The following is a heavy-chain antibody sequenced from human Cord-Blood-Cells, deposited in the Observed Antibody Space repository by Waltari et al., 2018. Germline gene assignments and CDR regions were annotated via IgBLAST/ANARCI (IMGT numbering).Heavy chain of an antibody. CDR2: IYPGDSDT. V-gene: IGHV5-51*03. CDR1: GYSFTSYW. J-gene: IGHJ6*02. Sequence: EVQLVQSGAEVKQPGESLKISCKGSGYSFTSYWTGWVRQMPGTGLGWMGIIYPGDSDTRYSPSFQGQVTISADKSISTAYLQWSSLKASDTAMYYCVTTARGPYYYGSGSSYGMDVWGQGTTVTVSS. D-gene: IGHD3-10*01. CDR3: VTTARGPYYYGSGSSYGMDV.